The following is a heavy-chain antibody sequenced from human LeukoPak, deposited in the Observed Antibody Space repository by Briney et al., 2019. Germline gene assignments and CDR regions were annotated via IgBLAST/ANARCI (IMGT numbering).Heavy chain of an antibody. CDR2: IYYSGST. CDR1: GGSISSYY. Sequence: SETLSLTCTVSGGSISSYYWSWIRRPPGKGLEWIGYIYYSGSTNYNPSLKSRVTISVDTSKNQFSLKLSSVTAADTAVYYCAGRRDWTTVTFDYWGQGTLVTVSS. CDR3: AGRRDWTTVTFDY. D-gene: IGHD4-17*01. J-gene: IGHJ4*02. V-gene: IGHV4-59*01.